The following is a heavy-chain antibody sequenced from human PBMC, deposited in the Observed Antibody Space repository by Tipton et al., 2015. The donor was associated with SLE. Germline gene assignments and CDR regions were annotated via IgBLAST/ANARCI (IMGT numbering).Heavy chain of an antibody. CDR1: GFTFSNFV. CDR2: IRHDGSSG. CDR3: TRVGLDS. V-gene: IGHV3-30*02. J-gene: IGHJ4*02. Sequence: SGFTFSNFVMHWVRQSPGKGLEWVSFIRHDGSSGYYADSVQGRFSISRDNFRNTLYLQMNRLTIEDTAVYYCTRVGLDSWGQGTLVTVSS.